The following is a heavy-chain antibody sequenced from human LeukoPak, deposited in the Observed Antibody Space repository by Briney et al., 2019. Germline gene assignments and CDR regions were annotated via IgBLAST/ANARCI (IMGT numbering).Heavy chain of an antibody. V-gene: IGHV4-59*08. CDR1: RGSVSNFY. D-gene: IGHD3-10*01. CDR2: IYYSGST. Sequence: PSETLSLTCTVSRGSVSNFYWSWIRQPPGKGLEWIGNIYYSGSTNYHPSPKSRVTISVDTSKNQFSLKLSSVTAADTAVYYCARHQRITLVRGGSAFDFWGQGTMVTVSS. CDR3: ARHQRITLVRGGSAFDF. J-gene: IGHJ3*01.